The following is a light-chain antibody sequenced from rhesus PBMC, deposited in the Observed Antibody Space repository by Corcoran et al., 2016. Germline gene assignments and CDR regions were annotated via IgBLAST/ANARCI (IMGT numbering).Light chain of an antibody. CDR1: QSVTSS. CDR3: QQHSNWPLT. CDR2: AAS. V-gene: IGKV3-42*03. Sequence: DIVLTQSPVTLSLSPGERATLSCRASQSVTSSLAWYQQKPGQVPRLLLYAASSRATCTPDRFSGSGSGTDFTLTISSRETEDFAVYYCQQHSNWPLTFGGGTKVEIK. J-gene: IGKJ4*01.